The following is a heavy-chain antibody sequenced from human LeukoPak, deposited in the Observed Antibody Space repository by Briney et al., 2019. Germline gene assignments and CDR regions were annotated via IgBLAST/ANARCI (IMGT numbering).Heavy chain of an antibody. Sequence: SVKVSCKASGGTFSSYTISWVRQAPGQGLEWMGRIIPILGIANYAQKFQGRVTITADKSTSTAYMELRSLRSDDTAVYYCTRGGYDFWSGYYTPHYFDYWGQGTQVTVSS. D-gene: IGHD3-3*01. J-gene: IGHJ4*02. CDR2: IIPILGIA. CDR3: TRGGYDFWSGYYTPHYFDY. V-gene: IGHV1-69*02. CDR1: GGTFSSYT.